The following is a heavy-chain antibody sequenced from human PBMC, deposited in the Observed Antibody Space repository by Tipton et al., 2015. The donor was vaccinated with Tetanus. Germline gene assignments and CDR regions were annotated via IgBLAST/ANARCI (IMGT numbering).Heavy chain of an antibody. CDR3: AKLGDDDSSGEPLDY. D-gene: IGHD3-22*01. Sequence: RSLRLSCAASGFTFSSYGMHWVRQAPGKGLEWVSLISYDGSIKYYADSLKGRFTISRDNSKNTLYLQMNSLRAEDTAVYYCAKLGDDDSSGEPLDYWGQGTLVTVSS. V-gene: IGHV3-30*18. CDR1: GFTFSSYG. CDR2: ISYDGSIK. J-gene: IGHJ4*02.